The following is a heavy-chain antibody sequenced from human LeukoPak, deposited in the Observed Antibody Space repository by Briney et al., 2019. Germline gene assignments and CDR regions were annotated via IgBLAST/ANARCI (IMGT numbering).Heavy chain of an antibody. CDR3: ARLKPYSSGWYYFDY. J-gene: IGHJ4*02. Sequence: SETLSLTCTVSGGSIGSSSYYWGWIRQPPGKGLEWIGSIYYSGSTYYNPSLKSRVTISVDTSKNQFSLKLSSVTAADTAVYYCARLKPYSSGWYYFDYWGQGTLVTVSS. CDR1: GGSIGSSSYY. D-gene: IGHD6-19*01. CDR2: IYYSGST. V-gene: IGHV4-39*01.